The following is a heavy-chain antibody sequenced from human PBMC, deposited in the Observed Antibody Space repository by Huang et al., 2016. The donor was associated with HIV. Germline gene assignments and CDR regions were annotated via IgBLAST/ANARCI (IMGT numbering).Heavy chain of an antibody. CDR2: MNPKRGNT. CDR3: ARARGFLYDSTGYYSRYYFDS. V-gene: IGHV1-8*03. J-gene: IGHJ4*02. Sequence: QVQLVQSGAEVKKPGASVKVSCKASGFNFNNYDFNWVRQASGQGLEGMGWMNPKRGNTGYEQKFQGRVTITRNTSITTAYMELRSLRSEDTAVYYCARARGFLYDSTGYYSRYYFDSWGQGTLVTISS. CDR1: GFNFNNYD. D-gene: IGHD3-22*01.